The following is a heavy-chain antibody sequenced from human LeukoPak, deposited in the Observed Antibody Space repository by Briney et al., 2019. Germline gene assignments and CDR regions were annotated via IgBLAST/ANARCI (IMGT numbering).Heavy chain of an antibody. D-gene: IGHD1-26*01. CDR1: GYTFTGYY. CDR3: ARPKWELRHIGFDY. J-gene: IGHJ4*02. Sequence: ASVKVSCKASGYTFTGYYMHWVRQAPGQGLEWMRWINPDSGGTNYAQKFQGRVTMTRDTSISTAYMELSRLRSDDTAVYYCARPKWELRHIGFDYWGQGTLVTVSS. V-gene: IGHV1-2*02. CDR2: INPDSGGT.